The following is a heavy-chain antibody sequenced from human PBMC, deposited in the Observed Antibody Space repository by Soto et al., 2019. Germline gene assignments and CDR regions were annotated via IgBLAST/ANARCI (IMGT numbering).Heavy chain of an antibody. D-gene: IGHD1-26*01. CDR2: IYDSENT. Sequence: QLQLQESGSGLVKPSQTLSLTCAVSGGSISSGGYSWSWIRQPPGKGLEWIGYIYDSENTYYNPSLKSRVTISVDRSKNQFSLKLSSVTAADTDVYYCAVGALIFHPWGQGTLVTVSS. CDR1: GGSISSGGYS. CDR3: AVGALIFHP. J-gene: IGHJ5*02. V-gene: IGHV4-30-2*01.